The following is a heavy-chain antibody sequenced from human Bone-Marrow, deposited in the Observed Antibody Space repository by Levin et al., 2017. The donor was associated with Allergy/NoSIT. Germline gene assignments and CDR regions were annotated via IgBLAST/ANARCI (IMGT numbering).Heavy chain of an antibody. CDR2: TRHDGRRE. V-gene: IGHV3-7*01. J-gene: IGHJ6*02. D-gene: IGHD5-18*01. CDR3: AREGSEPRYGFGPWELPTYYAMDV. Sequence: PGGSLRLSCAASGFTFRGYWMSWVRQAPGKGLEWVARTRHDGRREYYADSVKGRFTISRDNGKYSLYLQMNSLKSEDTAVYYCAREGSEPRYGFGPWELPTYYAMDVWGQGTTVTVSS. CDR1: GFTFRGYW.